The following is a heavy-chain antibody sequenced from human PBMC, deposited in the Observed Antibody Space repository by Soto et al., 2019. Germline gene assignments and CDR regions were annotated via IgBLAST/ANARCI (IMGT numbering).Heavy chain of an antibody. CDR2: IYYSGST. CDR1: GYSISSSNW. D-gene: IGHD3-10*01. Sequence: ETLSLTCAVSGYSISSSNWWGWIRQPPGKGLEWIGYIYYSGSTYYNPSLKSRVTMSVDTSKNQFSLKLSSVTAVDTAVYYCARKYRGRTSFGEFYYYYMDVWGKGTTVTVSS. J-gene: IGHJ6*03. CDR3: ARKYRGRTSFGEFYYYYMDV. V-gene: IGHV4-28*01.